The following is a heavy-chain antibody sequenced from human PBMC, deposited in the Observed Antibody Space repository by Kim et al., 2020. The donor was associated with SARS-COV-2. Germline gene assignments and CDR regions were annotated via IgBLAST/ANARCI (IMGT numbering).Heavy chain of an antibody. CDR1: GGSMTSSTYY. Sequence: SETLSLTCTVSGGSMTSSTYYWGWIRQPPGKGLEWIGSVFYSGTTYHKPSLKSRATISADTSKNQFSLKLGSVTAADTAVYYCARCSGTTFYYDSSGYYHPGDFDFWGQGTLGTVSS. D-gene: IGHD3-22*01. CDR2: VFYSGTT. V-gene: IGHV4-39*01. CDR3: ARCSGTTFYYDSSGYYHPGDFDF. J-gene: IGHJ4*02.